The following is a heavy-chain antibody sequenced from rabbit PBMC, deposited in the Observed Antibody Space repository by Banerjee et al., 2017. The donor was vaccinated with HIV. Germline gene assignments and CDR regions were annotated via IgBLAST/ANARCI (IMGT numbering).Heavy chain of an antibody. J-gene: IGHJ4*01. V-gene: IGHV1S40*01. D-gene: IGHD4-1*01. CDR1: GFSFSYKYV. CDR2: INTSSGNT. Sequence: QSLEESGGDLVKPGASLTLTCKASGFSFSYKYVMCWVRQAPGKGLEWIACINTSSGNTVYASWAKGRFTISKTSSTTVTLQLNSLTAADTATYFCAGDPWSGWNLWGQGTLVTVS. CDR3: AGDPWSGWNL.